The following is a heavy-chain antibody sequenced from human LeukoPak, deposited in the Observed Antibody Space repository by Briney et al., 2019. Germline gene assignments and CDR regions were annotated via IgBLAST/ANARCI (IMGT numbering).Heavy chain of an antibody. D-gene: IGHD6-13*01. J-gene: IGHJ4*02. CDR2: IYYSGST. Sequence: PSETLSLTCTVSGGSISSYYWSWTRHPPGKGLGWIGYIYYSGSTNYNPSLKSRVTISVDTSKNQFSLKLSSVTAADTAVYYCARGGSLRPPIYFDYWGQGTLVTVSS. V-gene: IGHV4-59*01. CDR3: ARGGSLRPPIYFDY. CDR1: GGSISSYY.